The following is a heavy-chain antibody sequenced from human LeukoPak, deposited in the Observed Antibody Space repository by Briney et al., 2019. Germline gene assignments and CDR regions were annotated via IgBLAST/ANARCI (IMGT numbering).Heavy chain of an antibody. D-gene: IGHD6-6*01. V-gene: IGHV3-30*02. CDR2: IWYDGSNK. CDR1: GFTFSSYG. Sequence: GGSLRLSCAASGFTFSSYGMHWVRQAPGKGLEWVAVIWYDGSNKYYADSVKGRFTISRDNSKNTLYLQMNSLRAEDTAVYYCAKEAPKSIAALYYYYGMDVWGQGTTVTVSS. CDR3: AKEAPKSIAALYYYYGMDV. J-gene: IGHJ6*02.